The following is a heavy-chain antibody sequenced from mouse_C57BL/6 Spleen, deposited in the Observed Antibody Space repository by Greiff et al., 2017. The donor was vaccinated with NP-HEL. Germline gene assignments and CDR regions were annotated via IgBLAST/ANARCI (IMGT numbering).Heavy chain of an antibody. D-gene: IGHD1-1*01. Sequence: EVKLQESGPGLVKPSQSLSLTCSVTGYSITSGYYWNWIRQFPGTKLEWMGYISYDGSNNYNPSLKNRISITRDTSKNQFFLKLNSLTTEDTATYYCATHGSSLFAYWGQGTLVTVSA. CDR2: ISYDGSN. CDR3: ATHGSSLFAY. CDR1: GYSITSGYY. V-gene: IGHV3-6*01. J-gene: IGHJ3*01.